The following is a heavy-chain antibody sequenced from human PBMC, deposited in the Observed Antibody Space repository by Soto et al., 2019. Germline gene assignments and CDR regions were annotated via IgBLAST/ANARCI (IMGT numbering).Heavy chain of an antibody. CDR1: GGSISSGGYY. V-gene: IGHV4-31*03. Sequence: QVQLQESGPGLVKPSQTLSLTCTVSGGSISSGGYYWSWIRQHPGKGLEWVGYISYSGSTYYNPSLKSRVTIVVDTSKNQFSLKLSSVTAADTAVYYCAGIYSGSPGGTLRYWGQGTLVTVSS. J-gene: IGHJ4*02. CDR2: ISYSGST. D-gene: IGHD1-26*01. CDR3: AGIYSGSPGGTLRY.